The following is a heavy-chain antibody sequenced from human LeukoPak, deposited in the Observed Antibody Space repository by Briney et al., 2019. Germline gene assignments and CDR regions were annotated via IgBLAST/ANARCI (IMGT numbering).Heavy chain of an antibody. V-gene: IGHV3-20*04. D-gene: IGHD1-26*01. CDR2: INWNGGST. CDR3: ARCLRGGSYYVQSYFDY. J-gene: IGHJ4*02. CDR1: GFTFDDYG. Sequence: PGGSLRLSCAASGFTFDDYGMSWVRQAPGKGLEWVAGINWNGGSTGYADSEKGRFTISRDNSKNTLYLQMNSLRAEDTAVYSCARCLRGGSYYVQSYFDYWGQGTLVTVSS.